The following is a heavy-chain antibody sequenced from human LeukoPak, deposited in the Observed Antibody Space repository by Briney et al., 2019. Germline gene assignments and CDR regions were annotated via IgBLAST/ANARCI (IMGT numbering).Heavy chain of an antibody. V-gene: IGHV3-23*01. CDR3: ARVTYGSGTYGAFDY. CDR2: ISGSGGST. J-gene: IGHJ4*02. Sequence: GGSLRLSCAASGFTFSSYAMSWVRQAPGKGLEWVSVISGSGGSTYYADSVKGRFTISRDNSKNTLYLQMNSLRAEDTAVYYCARVTYGSGTYGAFDYWGQGTLVTVSS. CDR1: GFTFSSYA. D-gene: IGHD3-10*01.